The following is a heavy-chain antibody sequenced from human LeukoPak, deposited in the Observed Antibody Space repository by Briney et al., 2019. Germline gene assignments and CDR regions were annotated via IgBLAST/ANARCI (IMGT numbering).Heavy chain of an antibody. CDR3: AKDLSGNSYGYTGHTFDY. CDR1: GFTFSSYS. V-gene: IGHV3-21*01. D-gene: IGHD5-18*01. Sequence: PGGSLRLSCAASGFTFSSYSMNWVRQAPGKGLEWASSISSSSSYIYYADSVKGRFTISRDNAKNSLYLQMNSLRAEDTAVYYCAKDLSGNSYGYTGHTFDYWGQGTLVTVSS. J-gene: IGHJ4*02. CDR2: ISSSSSYI.